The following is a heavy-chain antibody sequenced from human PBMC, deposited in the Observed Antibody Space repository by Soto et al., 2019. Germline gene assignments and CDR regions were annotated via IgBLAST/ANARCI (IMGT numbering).Heavy chain of an antibody. CDR2: IYWDDDK. Sequence: QITLKESGPTLVKPTQTLTLTCTFSGFSLSSTRVAVGWIRQPPGKALEWLALIYWDDDKRYSPFLKSRLTITKYTSNNQVVLTMTTMDPVDTATYYCAHSVVAGLGYYFDYWGQGTLVTVSS. CDR1: GFSLSSTRVA. D-gene: IGHD6-19*01. V-gene: IGHV2-5*02. J-gene: IGHJ4*02. CDR3: AHSVVAGLGYYFDY.